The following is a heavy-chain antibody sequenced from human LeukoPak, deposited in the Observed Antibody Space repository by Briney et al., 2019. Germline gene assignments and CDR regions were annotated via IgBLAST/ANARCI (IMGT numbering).Heavy chain of an antibody. CDR1: GYTFTGYY. V-gene: IGHV1-2*04. Sequence: ASVKVSCKASGYTFTGYYMHWVRQAPGQGLEWMGWINPNSGGTNYAQKFQGWVTMTRDTSISTAYMELSRLRSDDTAVYYCARDQWGDHIVVVPAAISPSRAMDVWGKGTTVTVSS. J-gene: IGHJ6*04. CDR2: INPNSGGT. CDR3: ARDQWGDHIVVVPAAISPSRAMDV. D-gene: IGHD2-2*02.